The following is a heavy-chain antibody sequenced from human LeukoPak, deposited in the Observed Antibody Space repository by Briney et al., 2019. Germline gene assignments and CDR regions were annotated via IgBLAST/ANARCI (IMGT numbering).Heavy chain of an antibody. D-gene: IGHD3-22*01. Sequence: ASVKVSCKASGYTFTGYYMHWVRQAPGQGLEWMGWINPNSGGTNYAQKFQGRVTMTRDTSISTAYMELSRLRSDDTAVYYCARVKSQRITMIVVGGGYYFDYWGQGTLVTVSS. CDR3: ARVKSQRITMIVVGGGYYFDY. V-gene: IGHV1-2*02. CDR2: INPNSGGT. CDR1: GYTFTGYY. J-gene: IGHJ4*02.